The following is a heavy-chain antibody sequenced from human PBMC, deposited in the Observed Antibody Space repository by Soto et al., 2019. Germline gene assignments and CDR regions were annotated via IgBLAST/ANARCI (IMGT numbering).Heavy chain of an antibody. J-gene: IGHJ4*02. CDR1: GYKFIDYW. Sequence: GESLKISCKGSGYKFIDYWIGWVRQVPGKGLEWMGSIYPGDFDIKYGPSFHGQVTISADKSITTVYLHWSGPKASDTGICYCARAFGGEYYDRRSWYSAYWGQGTQVTVSS. D-gene: IGHD3-16*01. CDR2: IYPGDFDI. V-gene: IGHV5-51*01. CDR3: ARAFGGEYYDRRSWYSAY.